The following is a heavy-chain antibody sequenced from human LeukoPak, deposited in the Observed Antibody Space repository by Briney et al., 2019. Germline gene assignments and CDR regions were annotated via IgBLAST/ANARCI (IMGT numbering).Heavy chain of an antibody. V-gene: IGHV1-2*06. CDR3: AMIASSWYQFDY. J-gene: IGHJ4*02. CDR1: GYTFTGYY. Sequence: ASVKVSCKASGYTFTGYYMHWVRQAPGQGLEWMGRINPNSGGTNYAQKFQGRVTMTRDTSISTAYMVLSRLRSDDTAVYYCAMIASSWYQFDYWGQGTLVTVSS. CDR2: INPNSGGT. D-gene: IGHD6-13*01.